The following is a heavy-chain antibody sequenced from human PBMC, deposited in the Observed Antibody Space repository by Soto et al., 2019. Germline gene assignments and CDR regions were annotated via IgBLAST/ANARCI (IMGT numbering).Heavy chain of an antibody. CDR1: GGSFSGYY. J-gene: IGHJ2*01. V-gene: IGHV4-34*01. Sequence: QVQLQQWGAGPLRPLETLSLTCGVSGGSFSGYYWAWIRQSPGKGLEWMGKINDRGSINYNPSLKSRVRISVDTSKNHYSLNLRSVTAADTAVYYCARESHDILTGPPWVWYFDLWGRGTLVTVSS. CDR3: ARESHDILTGPPWVWYFDL. CDR2: INDRGSI. D-gene: IGHD3-9*01.